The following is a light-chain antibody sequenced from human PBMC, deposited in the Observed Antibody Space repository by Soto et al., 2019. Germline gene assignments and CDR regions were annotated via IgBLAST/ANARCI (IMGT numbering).Light chain of an antibody. CDR2: EVS. V-gene: IGLV2-14*01. J-gene: IGLJ1*01. CDR3: SSYTSSSTLDV. CDR1: SSDVGGYNY. Sequence: QSALTQPASVSGSPGQSITISCTGTSSDVGGYNYVSWYQQHPGKAPKLMIYEVSNRPSGVSNRFSGSKSGNTASLTISGLQAEAEADYYCSSYTSSSTLDVFGIGTKLTVL.